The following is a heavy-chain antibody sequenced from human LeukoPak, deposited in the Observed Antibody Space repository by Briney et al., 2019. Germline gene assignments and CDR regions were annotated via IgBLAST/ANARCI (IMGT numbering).Heavy chain of an antibody. CDR1: GFTFSSYG. V-gene: IGHV3-30*02. CDR3: AKEDLGHYDILTGSPLG. CDR2: IRYDGSNK. D-gene: IGHD3-9*01. Sequence: PVGALRLSCAPSGFTFSSYGMHWVRQAPGKGLEWVAFIRYDGSNKYYADSVKGRFTISRDNSKNTLYLQMNSLRAEDTAVYYCAKEDLGHYDILTGSPLGWGQGTMVTVSS. J-gene: IGHJ3*01.